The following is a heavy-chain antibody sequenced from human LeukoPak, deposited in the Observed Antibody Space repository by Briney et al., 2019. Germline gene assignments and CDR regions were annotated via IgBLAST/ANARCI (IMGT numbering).Heavy chain of an antibody. CDR2: INPNSGGT. Sequence: ASVKVSCKASGYTFTSYYMHWVRQAPGQGLEWMGWINPNSGGTNYAQKFQGRVTITADKSTSTAYMELSSLRSEDTAVYYCARGRVVAYYYYYYMDVWGKGTTVTVSS. V-gene: IGHV1-2*02. D-gene: IGHD3-22*01. J-gene: IGHJ6*03. CDR1: GYTFTSYY. CDR3: ARGRVVAYYYYYYMDV.